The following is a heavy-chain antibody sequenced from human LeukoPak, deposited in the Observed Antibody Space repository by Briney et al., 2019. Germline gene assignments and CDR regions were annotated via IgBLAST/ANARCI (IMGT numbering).Heavy chain of an antibody. CDR1: GFTFSSYW. Sequence: GGSLRLSCAASGFTFSSYWMSWVRQAPGRGLEWVANIQQFGSEKNYVESVKGRFTISRDNAKNSLYLQMNSLRAEDTAVYYCARDEAAVRFDYWGQGTLVIVSS. CDR3: ARDEAAVRFDY. CDR2: IQQFGSEK. D-gene: IGHD6-13*01. J-gene: IGHJ4*02. V-gene: IGHV3-7*05.